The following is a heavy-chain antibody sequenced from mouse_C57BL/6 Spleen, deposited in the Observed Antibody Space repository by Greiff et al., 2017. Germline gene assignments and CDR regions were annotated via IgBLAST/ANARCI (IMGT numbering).Heavy chain of an antibody. Sequence: VQLKESGAELVKPGASVKLSCTASGFNIKDYYMHWVKQRTEQGLEWIGRIDPEDGETKYAPKFQSKATITADTSSNTAYLQLSSLTSEDTAVYYCAREEAYGSRNFDYWGQGTTLTVSS. CDR3: AREEAYGSRNFDY. J-gene: IGHJ2*01. D-gene: IGHD1-1*01. CDR1: GFNIKDYY. CDR2: IDPEDGET. V-gene: IGHV14-2*01.